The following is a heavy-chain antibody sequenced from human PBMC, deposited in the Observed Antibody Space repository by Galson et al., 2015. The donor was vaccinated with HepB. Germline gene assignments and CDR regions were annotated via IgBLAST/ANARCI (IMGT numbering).Heavy chain of an antibody. Sequence: SVKVSCKASGYTFTSYGISWVRQAPGQGLEWMGWISAYNGNTNYAQKLQGRVTMTTDTSTSTAYMELRSLRSDDTAVYYCALLPDYYYYGMVVWGQGTTVTVSS. CDR3: ALLPDYYYYGMVV. D-gene: IGHD2-15*01. J-gene: IGHJ6*02. V-gene: IGHV1-18*01. CDR2: ISAYNGNT. CDR1: GYTFTSYG.